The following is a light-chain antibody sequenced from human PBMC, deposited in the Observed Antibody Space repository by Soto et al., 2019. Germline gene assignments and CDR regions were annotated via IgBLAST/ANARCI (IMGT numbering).Light chain of an antibody. CDR3: QQYNNWPPSIT. CDR2: GAS. Sequence: EIVMTQSPATLSVSPGERATLSCRASQSVSSNLAWYQQKPGQAPRLLIYGASTRATGIPARFSGSGSGTDFTLTISSLQSEEVAVYYCQQYNNWPPSITFGQGTRLEIK. J-gene: IGKJ5*01. CDR1: QSVSSN. V-gene: IGKV3-15*01.